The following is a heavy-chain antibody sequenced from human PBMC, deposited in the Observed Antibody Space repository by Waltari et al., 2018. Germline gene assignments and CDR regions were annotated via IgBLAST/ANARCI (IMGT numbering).Heavy chain of an antibody. CDR3: ARDRITIFGVVIRGHYYGMDV. D-gene: IGHD3-3*01. J-gene: IGHJ6*02. CDR1: GGSISSGDYY. V-gene: IGHV4-30-4*08. CDR2: LYYSGST. Sequence: QVQLQESGPGLVKPSQTLSLTCTVSGGSISSGDYYWSWIRQPPGKGLEWIGYLYYSGSTYYSPSLKSRVTISVDTSKNQFSLKLSSVTAADTAVYYCARDRITIFGVVIRGHYYGMDVWGQGTTVTVSS.